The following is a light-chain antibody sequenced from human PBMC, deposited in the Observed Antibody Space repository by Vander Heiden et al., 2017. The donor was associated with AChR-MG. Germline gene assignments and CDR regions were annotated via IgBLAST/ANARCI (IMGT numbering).Light chain of an antibody. CDR1: SSDVCPYHY. CDR2: DVI. V-gene: IGLV2-14*03. J-gene: IGLJ3*02. CDR3: SSHTPSSTEV. Sequence: QAALTQPASVSGSPGQSTTISCTGTSSDVCPYHYVSWYQQHPGQAPKLIIYDVINRPSGVSSRFSASKTGDTASLTISGLQAEDEADDYFSSHTPSSTEVFGGGTKVTVL.